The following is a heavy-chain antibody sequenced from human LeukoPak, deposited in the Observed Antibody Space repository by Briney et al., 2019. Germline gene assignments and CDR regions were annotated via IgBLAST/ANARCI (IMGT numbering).Heavy chain of an antibody. CDR1: GFTFSSYS. V-gene: IGHV3-23*01. J-gene: IGHJ3*02. CDR2: ISGSGGST. Sequence: GGSLRLSCAASGFTFSSYSMNWVRQAPGKGLEWVSAISGSGGSTYYADSVKGRFTISRDNSKNTLYLQMNSLRAEDTAVYYCATTTYYYDSSGYASNGPPHDAFDIWGQGTMVTVSS. D-gene: IGHD3-22*01. CDR3: ATTTYYYDSSGYASNGPPHDAFDI.